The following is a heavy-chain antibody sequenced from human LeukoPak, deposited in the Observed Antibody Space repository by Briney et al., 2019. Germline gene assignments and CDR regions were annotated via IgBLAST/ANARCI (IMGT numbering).Heavy chain of an antibody. D-gene: IGHD2-15*01. J-gene: IGHJ4*02. CDR3: ARDYCSGGSCFDY. V-gene: IGHV3-48*03. CDR1: GFTFSSYE. Sequence: PGGSPRLSCAASGFTFSSYEMNWVRQAPGKGLEWVSYISTSGNTIYYAESVKGRFTISRDNAKNSLYLQMNSLRAEDTAVYYCARDYCSGGSCFDYWGQGTLVTVSS. CDR2: ISTSGNTI.